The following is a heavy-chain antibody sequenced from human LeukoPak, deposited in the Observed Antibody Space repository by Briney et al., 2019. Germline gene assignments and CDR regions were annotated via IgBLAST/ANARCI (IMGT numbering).Heavy chain of an antibody. CDR1: GFTFSSYN. Sequence: GGSLRLSCAAFGFTFSSYNMNWVRQAPGKGLEWVSSISSSSSYIYYADSVKGRFTISRDNAKNSLYLQMNSLRAEDTAVYYCARVDSSSSFDYWGQGTLVTVSS. J-gene: IGHJ4*02. CDR3: ARVDSSSSFDY. V-gene: IGHV3-21*01. CDR2: ISSSSSYI. D-gene: IGHD6-6*01.